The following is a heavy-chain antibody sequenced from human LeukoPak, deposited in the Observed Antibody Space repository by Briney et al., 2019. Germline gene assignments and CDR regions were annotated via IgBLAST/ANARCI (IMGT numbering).Heavy chain of an antibody. CDR2: ISAYNGNT. D-gene: IGHD6-13*01. V-gene: IGHV1-18*01. CDR1: GYTFTSYG. J-gene: IGHJ5*02. CDR3: ARELVPIAADGTIGWFDP. Sequence: ASVKVSCKASGYTFTSYGISWVRQAPGQGLEWMGWISAYNGNTNYAQKLQGRVTMTTDTSTSTAYMELRSLRSDDTAVYYCARELVPIAADGTIGWFDPWGQGTLVTVSS.